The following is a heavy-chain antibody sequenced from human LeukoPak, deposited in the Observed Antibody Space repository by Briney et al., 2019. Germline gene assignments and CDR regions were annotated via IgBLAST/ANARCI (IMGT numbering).Heavy chain of an antibody. CDR1: GGPFSGYY. CDR2: INHSGST. D-gene: IGHD6-19*01. J-gene: IGHJ5*02. V-gene: IGHV4-34*01. CDR3: ARARSSGWYILVWFDP. Sequence: PSETLSLTCAVYGGPFSGYYWSWIRQPPGKGLEWIGEINHSGSTNYNPSLKSRVTISVDTSKNQFSLKLSSVTAADTAVYYCARARSSGWYILVWFDPWGQGTLVTVSS.